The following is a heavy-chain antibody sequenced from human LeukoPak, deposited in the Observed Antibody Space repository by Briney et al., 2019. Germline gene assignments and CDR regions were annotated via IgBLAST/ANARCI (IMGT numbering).Heavy chain of an antibody. V-gene: IGHV1-2*02. CDR1: GYTFTGYY. J-gene: IGHJ6*02. Sequence: ASVKVSCKASGYTFTGYYMHWVRQAPGQGLEWMGWINPNSGGTNYAQKFQGRVTMTRDTSISTAYMELSRLRSDDTAVYYCAREEGQTYGSGSDYYYGMDVWGQGTTVTVSS. CDR2: INPNSGGT. CDR3: AREEGQTYGSGSDYYYGMDV. D-gene: IGHD3-10*01.